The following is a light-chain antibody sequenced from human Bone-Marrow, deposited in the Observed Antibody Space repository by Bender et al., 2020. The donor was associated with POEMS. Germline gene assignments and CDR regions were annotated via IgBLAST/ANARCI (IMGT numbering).Light chain of an antibody. CDR3: QSYDNSLGGWV. J-gene: IGLJ3*02. CDR1: NSNIGAGYP. CDR2: RDN. V-gene: IGLV1-40*01. Sequence: QSVLTQPPSVSEAPGQRVTISCTGNNSNIGAGYPVHWYQQPPGIAPKLIIYRDNNRPSGVPDRFSGSKSGTSASLAITGLQAEDEADYYCQSYDNSLGGWVFGGGTKLTVL.